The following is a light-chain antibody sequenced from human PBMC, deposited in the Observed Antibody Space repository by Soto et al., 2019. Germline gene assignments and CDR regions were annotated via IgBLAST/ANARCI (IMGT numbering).Light chain of an antibody. CDR2: KAS. J-gene: IGKJ1*01. CDR3: QQYNSYTAWT. CDR1: QSISSW. Sequence: DIQMTQSPSTLSASVGDRVTITCRASQSISSWLAWYQQTPGKAPKLLIYKASSLESGGPSKFSRSGSGTEFTVTISSLQPDDFATYYCQQYNSYTAWTFGQGTKVEIK. V-gene: IGKV1-5*03.